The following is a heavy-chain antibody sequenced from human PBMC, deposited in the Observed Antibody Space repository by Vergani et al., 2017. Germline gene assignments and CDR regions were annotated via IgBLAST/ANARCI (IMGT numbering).Heavy chain of an antibody. CDR3: ARDGSSVVVAAFFDY. Sequence: QVQLPESGPGLVKPSETLSLPCTVSGGSISSYYWSWLRQPAGKGLEWIGRIYTSGSTNYNPSLKSRVTMSVDTSKNQFSLKLSSVTAADTAVYYCARDGSSVVVAAFFDYWGQGTLVTVSS. J-gene: IGHJ4*02. CDR1: GGSISSYY. V-gene: IGHV4-4*07. D-gene: IGHD2-15*01. CDR2: IYTSGST.